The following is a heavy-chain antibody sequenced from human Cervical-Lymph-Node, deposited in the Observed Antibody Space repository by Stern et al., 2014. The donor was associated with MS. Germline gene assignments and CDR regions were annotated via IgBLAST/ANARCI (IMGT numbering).Heavy chain of an antibody. J-gene: IGHJ4*02. CDR1: GFTFSHYS. D-gene: IGHD4-17*01. Sequence: EVQLVESGGGLVKPGESLRLSCDASGFTFSHYSINWVRQAPGKGLEWISTISTNSTHTYVADSVEGRFTTARDSAKDSVSLHMVSLRAENTAVYYCARARVGDYARSLHLDSWGQGTLVTVSS. CDR3: ARARVGDYARSLHLDS. CDR2: ISTNSTHT. V-gene: IGHV3-21*01.